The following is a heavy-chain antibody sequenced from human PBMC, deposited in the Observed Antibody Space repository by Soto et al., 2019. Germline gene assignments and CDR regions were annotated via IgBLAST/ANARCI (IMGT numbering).Heavy chain of an antibody. CDR2: ISAGGIST. D-gene: IGHD1-26*01. V-gene: IGHV3-23*01. CDR3: ARTLVGAPPSLFDY. J-gene: IGHJ4*02. CDR1: GFTFGTYT. Sequence: GGSLRLSCTASGFTFGTYTMSWVRQAPGKGLEWVPSISAGGISTYFADSVKGRFTISRDNSQNTLYLQMDSLRAEDTAVYFCARTLVGAPPSLFDYWGQGTLVTVSS.